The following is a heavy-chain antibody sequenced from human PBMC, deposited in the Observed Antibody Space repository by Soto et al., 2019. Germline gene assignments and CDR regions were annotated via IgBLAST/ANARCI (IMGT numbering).Heavy chain of an antibody. CDR2: IYHSGST. CDR3: ARGDQYQPTYNYYSYYGMDA. CDR1: GGSISSGGYS. D-gene: IGHD2-2*01. J-gene: IGHJ6*02. V-gene: IGHV4-30-2*01. Sequence: PSETLSLTCAVSGGSISSGGYSWSWIRQPPGKGLEWIGYIYHSGSTYYNPSLKSRVTISVDRSKNQFSLKLSSVTAADTAVYYCARGDQYQPTYNYYSYYGMDAWGQGTTVTVSS.